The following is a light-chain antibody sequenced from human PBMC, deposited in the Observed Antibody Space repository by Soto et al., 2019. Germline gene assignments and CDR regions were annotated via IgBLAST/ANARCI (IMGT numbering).Light chain of an antibody. CDR3: LQHNSYPRT. Sequence: DIQMTQSPSSLSASVGDTVTITCRASRGIGNDLGWYQQRPGKAPNRLVYAASTLQSGVPSRFSGRGSGTEFTLTISSLQPEDFTTYYCLQHNSYPRTFGQGTKSEIK. CDR2: AAS. J-gene: IGKJ1*01. V-gene: IGKV1-17*01. CDR1: RGIGND.